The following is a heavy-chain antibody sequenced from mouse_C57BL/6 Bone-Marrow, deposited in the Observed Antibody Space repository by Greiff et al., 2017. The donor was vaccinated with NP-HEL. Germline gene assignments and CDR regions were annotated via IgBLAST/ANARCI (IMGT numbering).Heavy chain of an antibody. V-gene: IGHV1-58*01. CDR1: GYTFTSYG. CDR2: IYIGNGYT. D-gene: IGHD1-1*01. Sequence: VQLQQSGAELVRPGSSVKMSCKTSGYTFTSYGINWVKQRPGQGLEWIGYIYIGNGYTEYNEKFKGKATLTSDTSSSTAYMQLSSLTSEDSAIYFCAREVPYYYGSSPSWFAYWGQGTLVTVSA. CDR3: AREVPYYYGSSPSWFAY. J-gene: IGHJ3*01.